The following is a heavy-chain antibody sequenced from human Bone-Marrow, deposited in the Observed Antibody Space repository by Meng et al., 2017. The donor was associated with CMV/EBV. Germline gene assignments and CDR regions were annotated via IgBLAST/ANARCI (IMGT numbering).Heavy chain of an antibody. J-gene: IGHJ6*02. Sequence: GGSLRLSCAASGFIFRNYWMTWVRQAPGEGLEWVANIKEDGSEKSYVDSVKGRFTISRDNAKNSLSLEMNSLRAEDMAVYYCAREQGAMGGNYYYAMDVWGQGTTVTVSS. D-gene: IGHD3-10*01. CDR1: GFIFRNYW. V-gene: IGHV3-7*01. CDR2: IKEDGSEK. CDR3: AREQGAMGGNYYYAMDV.